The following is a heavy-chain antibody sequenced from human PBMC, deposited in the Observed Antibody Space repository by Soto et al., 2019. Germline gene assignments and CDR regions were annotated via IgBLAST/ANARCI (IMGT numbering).Heavy chain of an antibody. CDR1: GFSLSTSGVG. V-gene: IGHV2-5*01. D-gene: IGHD3-22*01. Sequence: QITLKESGPTLVKPTQTLTLTCTFSGFSLSTSGVGVGWIRQPPGKALEWLALIYWNDDKRYSPSLKSRLTITKDTSKNQVVLTMTNMDPVDTATYYCAHIMIVVVSGFDNWFDPWGQGTLVTVSS. CDR2: IYWNDDK. J-gene: IGHJ5*02. CDR3: AHIMIVVVSGFDNWFDP.